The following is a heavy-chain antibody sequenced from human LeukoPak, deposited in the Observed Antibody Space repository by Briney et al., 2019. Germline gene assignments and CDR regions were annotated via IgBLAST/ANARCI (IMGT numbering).Heavy chain of an antibody. D-gene: IGHD3-22*01. CDR3: AREEDYYDSSGYYSLIWSDY. J-gene: IGHJ4*02. CDR2: ISAKNGNT. Sequence: GASVKVSCKASGYIFTSYGLSWVRQAPGRGLEWMGWISAKNGNTKYAQKLQGRVTMTTDTSTSTAYMELRSLSTDDTAVYYCAREEDYYDSSGYYSLIWSDYWGQGTLVTVSS. CDR1: GYIFTSYG. V-gene: IGHV1-18*01.